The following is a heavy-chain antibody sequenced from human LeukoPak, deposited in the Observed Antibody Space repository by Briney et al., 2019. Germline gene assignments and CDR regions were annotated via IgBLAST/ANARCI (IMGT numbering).Heavy chain of an antibody. D-gene: IGHD6-13*01. V-gene: IGHV3-48*03. Sequence: PGGSLRLSCAASGFTFSSYEMNWVRQAPGKGLEWVSYISSSGSTIYYADSVKGRFSISRDNAKNSLYLQMNSLRAEDTAVYYCARGAAAGTYYYYMDVWGKGTTVTISS. CDR1: GFTFSSYE. CDR3: ARGAAAGTYYYYMDV. J-gene: IGHJ6*03. CDR2: ISSSGSTI.